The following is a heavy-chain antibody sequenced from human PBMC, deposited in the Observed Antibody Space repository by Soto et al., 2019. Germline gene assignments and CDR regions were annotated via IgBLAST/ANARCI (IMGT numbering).Heavy chain of an antibody. CDR2: ISGTGGNT. V-gene: IGHV3-23*01. CDR3: AKVRIDHYNGFDA. CDR1: GFRFSRSA. J-gene: IGHJ6*02. Sequence: PGGSLRLSCVASGFRFSRSAMGWIRQPPGRGPDWVSAISGTGGNTYFADSVEGRFVISRDNSKNTLYLQMNSLRAEDTAVYYCAKVRIDHYNGFDAWGQGTTVTVSS. D-gene: IGHD2-8*01.